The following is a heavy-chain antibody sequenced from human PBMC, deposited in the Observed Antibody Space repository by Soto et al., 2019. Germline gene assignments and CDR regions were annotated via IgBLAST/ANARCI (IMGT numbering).Heavy chain of an antibody. J-gene: IGHJ3*01. V-gene: IGHV3-30*03. CDR1: RFTFSNFA. CDR3: AHLSGYLGNDFEF. D-gene: IGHD5-12*01. CDR2: ISSDGSDK. Sequence: QVHLVESGGGVVQPGRSLRLSCAASRFTFSNFAMHWVRQAPGKGLEWVAVISSDGSDKNYADSVKGRFTISRDNSRNTLYLQMDSLKAVDTAVYYCAHLSGYLGNDFEFWGQGTMVIVSS.